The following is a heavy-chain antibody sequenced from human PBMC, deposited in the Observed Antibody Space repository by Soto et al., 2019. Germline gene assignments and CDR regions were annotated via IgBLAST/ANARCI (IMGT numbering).Heavy chain of an antibody. D-gene: IGHD2-15*01. CDR2: IKQDGSDK. V-gene: IGHV3-7*05. CDR1: GFTFSTYW. J-gene: IGHJ4*02. CDR3: ARVKSLAGHY. Sequence: EVQLVESGGGLVQPGGSLRLSCAASGFTFSTYWMSWVRQAPGKGLEWVANIKQDGSDKYYVDSVKGRFTISRDNAKNSLYLQMNGMRAEDTAVYYCARVKSLAGHYWGQGTLVTVSS.